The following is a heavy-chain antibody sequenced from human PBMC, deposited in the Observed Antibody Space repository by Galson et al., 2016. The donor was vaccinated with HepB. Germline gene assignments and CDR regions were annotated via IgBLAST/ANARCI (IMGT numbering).Heavy chain of an antibody. Sequence: SLRLSCAASGFTLSNYWMHWVRQAPGKGLEWVSSVSSNSAYIYHADSVQGRFTISRDNTKNLMFLQMNSLRVGDTAVYYCAREDCSIGSCSSNDNWFDPWGQGTLVTVSS. CDR2: VSSNSAYI. V-gene: IGHV3-21*01. D-gene: IGHD2-15*01. CDR1: GFTLSNYW. CDR3: AREDCSIGSCSSNDNWFDP. J-gene: IGHJ5*02.